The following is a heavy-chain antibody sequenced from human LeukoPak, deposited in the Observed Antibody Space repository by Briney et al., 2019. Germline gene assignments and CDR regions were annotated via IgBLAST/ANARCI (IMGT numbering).Heavy chain of an antibody. D-gene: IGHD2-15*01. CDR3: ARRTRYCSGGSCYSYKTYYFDY. Sequence: SETLSLTCADYGGSFSGYYWRWIRQPPGKELEWIGEINHSGSTNYNPSLKSRVTISVDTSKNQFSLKLSSVTAADTAVYYCARRTRYCSGGSCYSYKTYYFDYWGQGTLVTVSS. V-gene: IGHV4-34*01. J-gene: IGHJ4*02. CDR1: GGSFSGYY. CDR2: INHSGST.